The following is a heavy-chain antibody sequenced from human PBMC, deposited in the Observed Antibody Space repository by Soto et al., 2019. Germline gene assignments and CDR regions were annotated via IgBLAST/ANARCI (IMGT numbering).Heavy chain of an antibody. Sequence: QEQLQESGPGLVKPSQTLSLTCTVSGGSISSGGYYWSWIRQHPGKGLEWIGYISYSGSTYYNPSLKSRVTISVDTSKTQLSLKLSSVTAADTDVYYCARAPGVTDSSSSEWYFDLWGRGPLVTVSS. V-gene: IGHV4-31*03. CDR1: GGSISSGGYY. J-gene: IGHJ2*01. D-gene: IGHD6-6*01. CDR3: ARAPGVTDSSSSEWYFDL. CDR2: ISYSGST.